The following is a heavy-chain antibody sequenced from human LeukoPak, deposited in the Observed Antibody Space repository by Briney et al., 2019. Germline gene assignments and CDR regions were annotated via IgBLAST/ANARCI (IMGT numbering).Heavy chain of an antibody. CDR3: ARGRRTYNWNDGVWYYYGMDV. Sequence: ASVKVSCKASGYTFTSYDIIWVRQATGQGLEWMGWMNPNSGNTGYAQKFQGRVTMTRNTSISTAYMELSSLRSEDTAVYYCARGRRTYNWNDGVWYYYGMDVWGQGTTVTVSS. V-gene: IGHV1-8*01. D-gene: IGHD1-1*01. CDR2: MNPNSGNT. J-gene: IGHJ6*02. CDR1: GYTFTSYD.